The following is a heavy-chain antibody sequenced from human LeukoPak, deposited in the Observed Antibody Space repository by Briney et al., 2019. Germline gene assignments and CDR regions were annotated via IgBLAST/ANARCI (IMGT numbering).Heavy chain of an antibody. D-gene: IGHD4-17*01. CDR2: TSYDGSDK. J-gene: IGHJ4*02. CDR3: AKDRGAYGDPGGYFDY. V-gene: IGHV3-30*18. CDR1: GFTFSSYA. Sequence: GGSLRLSCAASGFTFSSYAMHWVGQAPGKGLEGVALTSYDGSDKDYADSVKGRFTISRDNSKNTLYLQMNSLRAEDTAMYYCAKDRGAYGDPGGYFDYWGQGTLVTVSS.